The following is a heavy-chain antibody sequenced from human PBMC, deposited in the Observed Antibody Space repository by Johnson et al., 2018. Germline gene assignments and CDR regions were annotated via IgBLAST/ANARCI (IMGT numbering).Heavy chain of an antibody. D-gene: IGHD3-10*01. Sequence: QVQLVESGGGVVQPGRSLRLSCAASGFTFSTYVMEWVRQAPGKGLEWVAVISYDGSNKYYADSVKCRFTISRGNSKNTRDLQMNSLRAGETAVYYCARDQYYYGSGSYYGAFDSWGQGTMVTVSS. V-gene: IGHV3-30-3*01. CDR2: ISYDGSNK. CDR3: ARDQYYYGSGSYYGAFDS. J-gene: IGHJ3*02. CDR1: GFTFSTYV.